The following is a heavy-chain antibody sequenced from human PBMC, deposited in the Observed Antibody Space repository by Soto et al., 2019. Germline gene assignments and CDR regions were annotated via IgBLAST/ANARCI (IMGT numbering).Heavy chain of an antibody. Sequence: EVQLVESGGGLVQPGGSLRLSCVASGLTFRNFWLTWVRQAPGKGLEWVANIKHDGSDKSYVDSVKGRFTISRDNAENSVYLQMNSLRDEDTDVYFCARFTWDYNGLDIWGQGTMVTVSS. V-gene: IGHV3-7*01. CDR3: ARFTWDYNGLDI. CDR2: IKHDGSDK. CDR1: GLTFRNFW. J-gene: IGHJ3*02. D-gene: IGHD4-4*01.